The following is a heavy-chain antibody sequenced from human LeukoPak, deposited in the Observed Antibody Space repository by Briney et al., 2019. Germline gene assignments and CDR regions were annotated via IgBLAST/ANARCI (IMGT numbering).Heavy chain of an antibody. CDR1: GYTFTGYY. D-gene: IGHD3-22*01. V-gene: IGHV1-2*06. CDR3: SRDRADGSMNAFDV. CDR2: INPNSGGT. Sequence: ASVKVSCKASGYTFTGYYMHWVRQAPGQGLEWMGRINPNSGGTNYAQKFQGRVTMTRDTSISTAYMELSSLRSDDTAVYYCSRDRADGSMNAFDVWGQGTLVTVSS. J-gene: IGHJ3*01.